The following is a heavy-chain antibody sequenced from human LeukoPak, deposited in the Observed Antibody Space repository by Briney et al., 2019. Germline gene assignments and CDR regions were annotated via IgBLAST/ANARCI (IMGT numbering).Heavy chain of an antibody. Sequence: EASVKVSCKASGGTFSSYAISWVRQAPGQGLEWMGGIIPIFGAANYAQKFQGRVTITADESTSTAYMELSSLRSEDTAVYYCASNGVIGYWGQGTLVTVSS. V-gene: IGHV1-69*13. J-gene: IGHJ4*02. D-gene: IGHD3-10*01. CDR1: GGTFSSYA. CDR3: ASNGVIGY. CDR2: IIPIFGAA.